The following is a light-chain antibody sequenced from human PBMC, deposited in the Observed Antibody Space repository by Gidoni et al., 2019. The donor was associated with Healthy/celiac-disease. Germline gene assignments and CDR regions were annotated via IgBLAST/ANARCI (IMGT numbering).Light chain of an antibody. Sequence: EIVLTQSPGNLSLSPGERATHSCRASHSVSSSYLAWYQQKPGQEPRHLIEGASSRATGIPDRFSGSGSGTDFTLTISRLEPEDFAVYYCQQYGSSPTFGGGTKVEIK. CDR1: HSVSSSY. V-gene: IGKV3-20*01. CDR2: GAS. CDR3: QQYGSSPT. J-gene: IGKJ4*01.